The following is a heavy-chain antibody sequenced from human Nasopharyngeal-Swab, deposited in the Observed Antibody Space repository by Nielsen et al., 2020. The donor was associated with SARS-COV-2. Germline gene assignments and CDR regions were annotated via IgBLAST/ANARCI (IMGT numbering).Heavy chain of an antibody. CDR3: ARGFHPRHYYDSSGSSLDY. V-gene: IGHV4-34*01. Sequence: GSLRLSCAVYGGSFSGYYWSWIRQPPGKGLEWIGEINHSGSTNYNPSLKSRVTISVDTSKNQFSLKLSFVTAADTAVYYCARGFHPRHYYDSSGSSLDYWGQGTLVTVSS. CDR1: GGSFSGYY. CDR2: INHSGST. J-gene: IGHJ4*02. D-gene: IGHD3-22*01.